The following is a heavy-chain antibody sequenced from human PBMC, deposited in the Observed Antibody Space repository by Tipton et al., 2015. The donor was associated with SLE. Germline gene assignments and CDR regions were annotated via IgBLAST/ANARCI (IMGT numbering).Heavy chain of an antibody. D-gene: IGHD6-13*01. CDR3: ARGSGVAAAGS. CDR2: SYYRGKT. Sequence: LRLSCTVSGGSISSSSYYWGWIRQPPGKGLEWVGTSYYRGKTFYNPSLQSRVTISLDTSKNQFSLRLSSVTAADTAVYYCARGSGVAAAGSWGQGTLVTVSS. V-gene: IGHV4-39*07. J-gene: IGHJ5*02. CDR1: GGSISSSSYY.